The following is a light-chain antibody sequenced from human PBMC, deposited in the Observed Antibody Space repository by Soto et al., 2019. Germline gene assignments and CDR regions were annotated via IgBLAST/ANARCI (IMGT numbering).Light chain of an antibody. J-gene: IGKJ2*01. V-gene: IGKV3-15*01. CDR1: QRVGSN. Sequence: EIVLTQSPATLSVPPGERATLSCRASQRVGSNLAWYQQNPARAPRRLIFGASTRATGIPARFSGSGSGTEFTLTISSLQSEDFAVYYCQQYNNWPPMYTFGQGTKLEIK. CDR2: GAS. CDR3: QQYNNWPPMYT.